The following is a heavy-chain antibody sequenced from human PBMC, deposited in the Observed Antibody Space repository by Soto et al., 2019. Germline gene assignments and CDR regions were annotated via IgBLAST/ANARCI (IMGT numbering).Heavy chain of an antibody. CDR1: GGSISSGGYY. D-gene: IGHD6-13*01. J-gene: IGHJ4*02. Sequence: SETLSLTCTVSGGSISSGGYYWSWIRQHPGKGLEWIGYIYYSGSTYYNPSLKSRVTISVDTSKNQFSLKLSSVTAADTAVYYCAKAGIAAAGTDYWGQGTLVTVSS. V-gene: IGHV4-31*03. CDR2: IYYSGST. CDR3: AKAGIAAAGTDY.